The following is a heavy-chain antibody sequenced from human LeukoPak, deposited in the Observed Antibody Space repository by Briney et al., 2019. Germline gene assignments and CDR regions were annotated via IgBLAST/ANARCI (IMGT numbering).Heavy chain of an antibody. D-gene: IGHD1-26*01. CDR2: IYYSGST. Sequence: SETLSLTCTVSGGSISSYYWSWIRQPPGKGLEWIGYIYYSGSTNYNPSLKSRVTISVDTSKNQFPLKLSSVTAADTAVYYCARVIGAYNWFDPWGQGTLVTVSS. CDR3: ARVIGAYNWFDP. J-gene: IGHJ5*02. V-gene: IGHV4-59*01. CDR1: GGSISSYY.